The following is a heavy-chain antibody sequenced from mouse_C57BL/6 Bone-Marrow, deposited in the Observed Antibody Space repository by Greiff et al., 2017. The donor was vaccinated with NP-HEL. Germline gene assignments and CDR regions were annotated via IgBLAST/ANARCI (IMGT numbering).Heavy chain of an antibody. CDR3: ARENWYYATDY. V-gene: IGHV1-82*01. CDR2: IYPGGGDT. J-gene: IGHJ4*01. D-gene: IGHD4-1*01. Sequence: QVQLQQSGPELVKPGASVKISCKASGYAFSSSWMNWVKQRPGRGLEWIGRIYPGGGDTNYNGKFKGKATLTADKSSSTAYMQLSSLTSEDSAVYFCARENWYYATDYWGQGTSVTVSS. CDR1: GYAFSSSW.